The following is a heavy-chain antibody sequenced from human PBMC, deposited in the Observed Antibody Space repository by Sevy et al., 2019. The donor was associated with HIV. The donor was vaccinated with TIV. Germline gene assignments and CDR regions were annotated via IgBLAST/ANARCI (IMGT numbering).Heavy chain of an antibody. Sequence: VGSLRLSCAASGFTFSSYAMSWVRQAPGKGLEWVSAISGSGGSTYYADSVKGRFTISRDNSKNTLYLQMNSLRAEDTAVYYCAKNFGSGWLFDYWGQGTLVTVSS. V-gene: IGHV3-23*01. D-gene: IGHD6-19*01. CDR2: ISGSGGST. J-gene: IGHJ4*02. CDR1: GFTFSSYA. CDR3: AKNFGSGWLFDY.